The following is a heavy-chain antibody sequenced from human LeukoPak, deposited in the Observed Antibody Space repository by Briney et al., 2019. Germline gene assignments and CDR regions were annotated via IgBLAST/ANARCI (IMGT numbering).Heavy chain of an antibody. CDR2: IWYDGSNK. J-gene: IGHJ5*02. CDR3: ARDGGYCSSTSCYLYNWFDP. D-gene: IGHD2-2*01. CDR1: GFTFSSYG. Sequence: GRSLRLSCAASGFTFSSYGMRWVRQAPGKGLEWVAVIWYDGSNKYYADSVKGRFTISRDNSKNTLYLQMNSLRAEDTAVYYCARDGGYCSSTSCYLYNWFDPWGQGTLVTVSS. V-gene: IGHV3-33*01.